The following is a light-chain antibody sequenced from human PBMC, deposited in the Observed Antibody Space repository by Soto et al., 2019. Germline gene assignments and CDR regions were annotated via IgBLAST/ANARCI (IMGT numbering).Light chain of an antibody. J-gene: IGKJ1*01. CDR2: AAS. CDR1: QSISSY. CDR3: QQTYNALTWT. V-gene: IGKV1-39*01. Sequence: DIQMTQSPSSLSASVGDRVTITCRASQSISSYLNWYQQKPGKAPKLLIYAASRLQSGVPSRFSGSGSGTDFTLTISSLQPDDFATYYCQQTYNALTWTFGQGTKVEIK.